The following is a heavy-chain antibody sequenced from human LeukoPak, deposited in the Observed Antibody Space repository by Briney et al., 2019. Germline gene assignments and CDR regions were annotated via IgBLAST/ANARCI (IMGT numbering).Heavy chain of an antibody. J-gene: IGHJ4*02. CDR3: ARETTVFFDY. CDR1: GYIFTNYV. V-gene: IGHV1-3*01. Sequence: ASVKVSCKASGYIFTNYVMHWVRQAPGQRLEWMGWINPGNGNRKHSQKFQGRVTITRDSPASTAYMELSSLTSEDTAVYYCARETTVFFDYWGQGTLVTVSS. D-gene: IGHD4-17*01. CDR2: INPGNGNR.